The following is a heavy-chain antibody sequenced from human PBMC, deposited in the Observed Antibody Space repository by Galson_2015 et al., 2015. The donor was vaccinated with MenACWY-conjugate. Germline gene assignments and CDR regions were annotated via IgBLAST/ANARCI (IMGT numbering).Heavy chain of an antibody. CDR3: ARHPGYFDSSGDFDY. Sequence: QSGAEVTKPGESLRISCKGSGSSFTNFWISWVRQMPGKGLEWMGKIDPSDSYSTYSPSFQGHVTISVDKPSTTAYLQWSSLKASDTGMYYCARHPGYFDSSGDFDYWGQGTLVTVSS. CDR2: IDPSDSYS. V-gene: IGHV5-10-1*01. D-gene: IGHD3-22*01. CDR1: GSSFTNFW. J-gene: IGHJ4*02.